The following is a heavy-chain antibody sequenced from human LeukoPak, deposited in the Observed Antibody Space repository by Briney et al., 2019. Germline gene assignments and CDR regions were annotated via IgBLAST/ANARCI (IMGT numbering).Heavy chain of an antibody. D-gene: IGHD1-14*01. J-gene: IGHJ4*02. V-gene: IGHV3-21*01. Sequence: GGSLRLSCAASGFTFSSYSMNWVRQAPGKGLEWVSSISSSSSYIYYADSVKGRFTISRDNAKNSLYLQMNSLRAEDTAVYYCARGMPEGPHTGVPFDYWGQGTLVTVSS. CDR1: GFTFSSYS. CDR3: ARGMPEGPHTGVPFDY. CDR2: ISSSSSYI.